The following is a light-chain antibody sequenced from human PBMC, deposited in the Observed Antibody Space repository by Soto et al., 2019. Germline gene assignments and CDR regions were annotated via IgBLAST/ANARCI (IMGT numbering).Light chain of an antibody. CDR1: QGINSY. CDR2: AAS. J-gene: IGKJ2*01. Sequence: AILMTQSPSSFSASTGNRVTITFRASQGINSYLAWYQQKPGKAPKLLIYAASTLQSGVPSRFSGSGSGTDFTLTISCLQSEDFATYYCQQYYSYPYTFGQGTKVDIK. CDR3: QQYYSYPYT. V-gene: IGKV1-8*01.